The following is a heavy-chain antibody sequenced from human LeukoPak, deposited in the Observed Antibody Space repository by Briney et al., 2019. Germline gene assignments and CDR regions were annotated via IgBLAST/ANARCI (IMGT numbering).Heavy chain of an antibody. CDR1: GGTFSSYT. D-gene: IGHD2-2*01. V-gene: IGHV1-69*04. Sequence: SVKFSCKASGGTFSSYTISWVRQAPGQGLEWMGRIIPILGIANYAQKFQGRVTITADKSTSTAYMELSSLRSEDTAVYYCARDSLGYCSSTSCRPSYYWGQGTLVTVSS. J-gene: IGHJ4*02. CDR2: IIPILGIA. CDR3: ARDSLGYCSSTSCRPSYY.